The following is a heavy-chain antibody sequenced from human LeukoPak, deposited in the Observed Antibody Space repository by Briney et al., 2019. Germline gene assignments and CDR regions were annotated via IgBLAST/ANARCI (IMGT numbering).Heavy chain of an antibody. CDR2: IWYDGSNK. CDR1: GFSFSSYS. V-gene: IGHV3-33*08. CDR3: AREISSSSFFDY. D-gene: IGHD6-13*01. Sequence: PGGSLRLSCAASGFSFSSYSMNWVRQAPGKGLEWVAVIWYDGSNKYYADSVKGRFTISRDNSKNTLYLQMNSLRAEDTAVYYCAREISSSSFFDYWGQGTLVTVSS. J-gene: IGHJ4*02.